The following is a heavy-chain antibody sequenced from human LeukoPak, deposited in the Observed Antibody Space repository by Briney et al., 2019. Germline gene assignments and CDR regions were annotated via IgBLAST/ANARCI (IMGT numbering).Heavy chain of an antibody. CDR1: VYMFTVFV. D-gene: IGHD3-10*01. CDR2: VSPNNGGT. V-gene: IGHV1-2*02. Sequence: ASVVLSLKTSVYMFTVFVIDWVRQAPAQGLEWMGSVSPNNGGTSYAETFQGRVNMTTDTSTRTAYLQLSGLRFHDTAVYYCATLLWFGDFDYWGQGTPVTVPS. J-gene: IGHJ4*02. CDR3: ATLLWFGDFDY.